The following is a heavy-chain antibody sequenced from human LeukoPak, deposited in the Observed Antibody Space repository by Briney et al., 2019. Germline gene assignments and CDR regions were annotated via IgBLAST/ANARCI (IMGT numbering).Heavy chain of an antibody. Sequence: PGGSLRLSCAASGFTFSSYAMSWVRQAPGKGLEWVGHIKSKTDGGTSDYAAPVKGRFTISRDDSKNTLYLQMNSLKTDDTAVYYCTTDPYGSSWYLDSWGQGTLVTVSS. D-gene: IGHD6-13*01. CDR3: TTDPYGSSWYLDS. CDR2: IKSKTDGGTS. CDR1: GFTFSSYA. V-gene: IGHV3-15*01. J-gene: IGHJ4*02.